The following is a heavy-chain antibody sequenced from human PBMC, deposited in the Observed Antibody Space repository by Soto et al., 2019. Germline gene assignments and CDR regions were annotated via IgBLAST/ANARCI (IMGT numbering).Heavy chain of an antibody. Sequence: ASVKVSCKASGYTFTSYAMHWVRQAPGQRLEWMGWINAGNGNTKYSQKFQGRVTITRDTSASTAYMELSSLRSEDTAVYYCARDPPLGGYPSHHYYYYGMDVWGQGTTVTVSS. CDR1: GYTFTSYA. V-gene: IGHV1-3*01. CDR3: ARDPPLGGYPSHHYYYYGMDV. CDR2: INAGNGNT. D-gene: IGHD3-22*01. J-gene: IGHJ6*02.